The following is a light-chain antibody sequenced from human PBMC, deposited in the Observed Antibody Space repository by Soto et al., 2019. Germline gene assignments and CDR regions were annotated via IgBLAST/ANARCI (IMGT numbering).Light chain of an antibody. CDR3: QQFGRSPYT. CDR1: QSVTGSH. CDR2: GAS. Sequence: EIVLTQSPGTLSLSPGERATLSCRASQSVTGSHLVWYQQKPGQAPRLLIYGASGRATGIPDRFSGSGSGTDFTLTISRLEPEDSAAYYCQQFGRSPYTFGQGTKLEIK. V-gene: IGKV3-20*01. J-gene: IGKJ2*01.